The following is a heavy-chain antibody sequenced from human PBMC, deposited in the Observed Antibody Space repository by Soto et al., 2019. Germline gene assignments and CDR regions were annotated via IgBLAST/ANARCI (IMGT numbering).Heavy chain of an antibody. V-gene: IGHV1-2*04. CDR3: ARVGGGLASLGYYGMDV. CDR2: INPNSGGT. CDR1: GYTFIGYY. D-gene: IGHD3-10*01. Sequence: ASVKVSCKASGYTFIGYYIHWVRQAPGQGLEWMGWINPNSGGTNYAQRFQGWVTMTRDRSISTTYMELSRLKSDDTAVYYCARVGGGLASLGYYGMDVWGQGTTVTVSS. J-gene: IGHJ6*02.